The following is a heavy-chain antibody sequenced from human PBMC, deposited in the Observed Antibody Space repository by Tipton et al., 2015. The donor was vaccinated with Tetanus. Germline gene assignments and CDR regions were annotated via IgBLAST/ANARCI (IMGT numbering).Heavy chain of an antibody. CDR1: GASISSRAYY. CDR2: IYYTGNT. CDR3: ARGVPYSTTMGSDWFDP. Sequence: TLSLTCAVSGASISSRAYYWTWIRQHPGKGLEWIGYIYYTGNTYYNPSLNSRVKISLDTSMNQVSLTLTSVTAADTALYYCARGVPYSTTMGSDWFDPWGQGTLVTVSS. D-gene: IGHD2-2*01. J-gene: IGHJ5*02. V-gene: IGHV4-31*11.